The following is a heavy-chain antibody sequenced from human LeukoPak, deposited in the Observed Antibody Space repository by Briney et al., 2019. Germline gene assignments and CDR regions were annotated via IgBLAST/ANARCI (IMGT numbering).Heavy chain of an antibody. CDR1: GDPISTSSDY. CDR2: IYYSGST. D-gene: IGHD5-12*01. CDR3: AREYSAFDY. V-gene: IGHV4-61*08. Sequence: PSETLSLTCTVSGDPISTSSDYKWTWVRQPPRKGREWIGYIYYSGSTNYNPSLQSRVNISVDTSNNQFSLKLTSVTAADTAVYYCAREYSAFDYWGQGTLVTVSS. J-gene: IGHJ4*02.